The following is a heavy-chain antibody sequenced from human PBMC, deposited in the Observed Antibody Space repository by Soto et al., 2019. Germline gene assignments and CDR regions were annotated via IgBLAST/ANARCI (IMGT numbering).Heavy chain of an antibody. Sequence: ASVKVSCKASGYTFTSYGISWVRQAPGQGLEWMGIINPSGGSTSYAQKFQGRVTMTRDTSTSTVYMELSSLRSEDTAVYYCARDRSPPSYFDYWGQGTLVTVSS. CDR3: ARDRSPPSYFDY. CDR1: GYTFTSYG. V-gene: IGHV1-46*01. J-gene: IGHJ4*02. CDR2: INPSGGST.